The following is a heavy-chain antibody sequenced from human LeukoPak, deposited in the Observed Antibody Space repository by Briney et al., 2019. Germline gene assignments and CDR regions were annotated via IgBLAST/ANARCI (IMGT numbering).Heavy chain of an antibody. CDR1: GFTFSSYA. CDR3: ARDARGLDY. V-gene: IGHV3-33*08. J-gene: IGHJ4*02. Sequence: PGGSLRLSCAASGFTFSSYAMSWVRQAPGKGLEWVAVIWYDGSNKYYADSVKGRFTISRDNSKNTLYLQMNSLRAEDTAVYYCARDARGLDYWGQGTLVTVSS. D-gene: IGHD3-10*01. CDR2: IWYDGSNK.